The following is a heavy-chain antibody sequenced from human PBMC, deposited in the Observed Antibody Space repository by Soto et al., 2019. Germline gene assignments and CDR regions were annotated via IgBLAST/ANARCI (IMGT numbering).Heavy chain of an antibody. Sequence: SETLSLTCTVSGGSISSYYWSWIRQPPGKGLEWIGYIYYSGSTNYNPSLKSRVTISVDTSKNQFSLKLSSVTAADTAVYYCARGASSSWYHVGYFDYWGQGTLVTVSS. D-gene: IGHD6-13*01. CDR1: GGSISSYY. J-gene: IGHJ4*02. CDR3: ARGASSSWYHVGYFDY. V-gene: IGHV4-59*01. CDR2: IYYSGST.